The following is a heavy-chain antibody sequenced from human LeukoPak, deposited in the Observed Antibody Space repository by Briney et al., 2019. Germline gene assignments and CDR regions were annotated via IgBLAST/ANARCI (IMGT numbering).Heavy chain of an antibody. Sequence: GGSLRLPCAASGFTFSGFSLHWVRQASGKGLEWVGRIRNKANNYATTYAASVRGRFTISRDDSKNTAYLQMNSLKTEDTALYYCATSSNAYNDHWGQGTLVTVSS. V-gene: IGHV3-73*01. CDR3: ATSSNAYNDH. D-gene: IGHD5-24*01. J-gene: IGHJ4*02. CDR2: IRNKANNYAT. CDR1: GFTFSGFS.